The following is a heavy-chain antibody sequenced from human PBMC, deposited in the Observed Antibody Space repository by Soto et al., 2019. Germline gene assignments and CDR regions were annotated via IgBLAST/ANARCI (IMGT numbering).Heavy chain of an antibody. J-gene: IGHJ5*02. CDR3: ARDLPIVVVPPARGLFDP. Sequence: QVQLVQSGAEVKKPGSSVKVSCKASGGTFSTLTISWVRQAPGQGLEWMGRIIPILGITNYAQKFQGRVTITADKXTXTXXMELSSLTSEDTAVYYCARDLPIVVVPPARGLFDPWGQGTLVTVSS. CDR1: GGTFSTLT. V-gene: IGHV1-69*08. CDR2: IIPILGIT. D-gene: IGHD2-2*01.